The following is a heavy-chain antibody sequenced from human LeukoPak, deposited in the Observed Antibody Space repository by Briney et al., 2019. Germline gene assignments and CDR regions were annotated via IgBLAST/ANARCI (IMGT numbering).Heavy chain of an antibody. CDR3: AGYCSSTSCPIDY. CDR1: GGTFSSYA. CDR2: IIPIFGTA. D-gene: IGHD2-2*01. V-gene: IGHV1-69*13. Sequence: SVKVSCKASGGTFSSYAISWVRQAPGQGLEWMGGIIPIFGTANCAQKFQGRVTITADESTSTAYMELSSLRSEDTAVYYCAGYCSSTSCPIDYWGQGTLVTVSS. J-gene: IGHJ4*02.